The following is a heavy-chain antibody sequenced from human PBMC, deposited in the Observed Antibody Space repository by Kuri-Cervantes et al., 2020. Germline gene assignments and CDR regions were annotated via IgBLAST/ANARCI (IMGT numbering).Heavy chain of an antibody. CDR3: ARPKRWLQLLLDY. V-gene: IGHV3-9*01. Sequence: SLKISCAASGFTFDDYAMHWVRQAPGKGLEWVSGISWNSGSIGYADSVKGRFTISRDNAKNSLYLQMNSLRAEDTAVYYCARPKRWLQLLLDYWGQRTLVTVSS. J-gene: IGHJ4*02. CDR2: ISWNSGSI. CDR1: GFTFDDYA. D-gene: IGHD5-24*01.